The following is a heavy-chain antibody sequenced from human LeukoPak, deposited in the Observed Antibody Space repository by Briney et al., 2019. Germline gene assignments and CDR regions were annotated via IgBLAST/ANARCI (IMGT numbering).Heavy chain of an antibody. CDR1: GFTFSDYY. CDR2: ISSSGSTI. CDR3: ARHGYSPIVRKYYMDV. J-gene: IGHJ6*03. Sequence: GGSLRLSCAASGFTFSDYYMSWIRQAPGKGLEWVSYISSSGSTIYYADSVRGRFTISRDNAKNSLYLQMNSLRAEDTAVYYCARHGYSPIVRKYYMDVWGKGTTVTISS. D-gene: IGHD5-18*01. V-gene: IGHV3-11*01.